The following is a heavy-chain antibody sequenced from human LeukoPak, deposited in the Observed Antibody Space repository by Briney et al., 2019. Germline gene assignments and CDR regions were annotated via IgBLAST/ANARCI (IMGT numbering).Heavy chain of an antibody. CDR2: ISYDGKNY. CDR3: AKVVSTGYDNYFDY. Sequence: PGRSLRLSCAASGFTFSNYGMHWVRQAPGKGLEWVALISYDGKNYNYADSVKGRFTISRDNSKNTLYLQMNSLRPEHTGVYYFAKVVSTGYDNYFDYWGQGTLVTVSS. V-gene: IGHV3-30*18. D-gene: IGHD5-12*01. J-gene: IGHJ4*02. CDR1: GFTFSNYG.